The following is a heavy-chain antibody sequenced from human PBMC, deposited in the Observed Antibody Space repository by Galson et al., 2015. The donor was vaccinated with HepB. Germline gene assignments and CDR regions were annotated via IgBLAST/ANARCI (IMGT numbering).Heavy chain of an antibody. CDR2: IKSRAGGGSA. Sequence: SLRLSCAASGLTFTYAWMNWVRQAPGKGLEWVGRIKSRAGGGSADYAAPVKGRFSISRDDSKNTLYLQMSSLKIEDTAVYYCTAICRGTPENPIIDCWGQGTLVTVSS. CDR1: GLTFTYAW. D-gene: IGHD1-1*01. V-gene: IGHV3-15*07. CDR3: TAICRGTPENPIIDC. J-gene: IGHJ4*02.